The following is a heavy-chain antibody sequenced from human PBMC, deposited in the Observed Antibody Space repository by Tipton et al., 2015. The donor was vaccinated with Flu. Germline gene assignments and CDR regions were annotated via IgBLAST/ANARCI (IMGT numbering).Heavy chain of an antibody. V-gene: IGHV4-39*07. Sequence: GLAKPSETLSLTCTVSSGSIRSTNYFCAWIRQPPGKRLELIGSIYPSGATYYNTSLKSRVTMSADTSKNQFSLKLRSVTVADTAVYYCAREREDGDYSDCWGQGTLVTVSS. CDR3: AREREDGDYSDC. D-gene: IGHD4-17*01. CDR1: SGSIRSTNYF. CDR2: IYPSGAT. J-gene: IGHJ4*02.